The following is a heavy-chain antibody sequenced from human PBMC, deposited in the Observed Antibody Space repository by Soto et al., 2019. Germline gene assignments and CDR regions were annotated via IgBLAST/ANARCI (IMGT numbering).Heavy chain of an antibody. CDR2: IYYSGSI. CDR1: GGSISSYY. V-gene: IGHV4-59*01. CDR3: ARGPTIFVGYGMDV. Sequence: KTSETLSLTCTVSGGSISSYYWSWIRQPPGKGLEWIGYIYYSGSINYNPSLKSRVTISVDTSKNQFSLKLSSVTAADTAVYYCARGPTIFVGYGMDVWGQGTTVTVSS. D-gene: IGHD3-3*01. J-gene: IGHJ6*02.